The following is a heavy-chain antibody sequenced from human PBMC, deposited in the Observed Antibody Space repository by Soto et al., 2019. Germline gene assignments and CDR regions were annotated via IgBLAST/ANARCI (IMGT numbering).Heavy chain of an antibody. Sequence: QITLKESGPTLVKPTQTLTLTCTVSVFSLDTSGVGVGWIRQPPGKALEWVAVIYWDDYKHFSPSLESRLTITKDTSKNLVVLTMTDMDPVDTATYYCAHKGSGLYPLDYWGQGTLVTVSS. CDR3: AHKGSGLYPLDY. D-gene: IGHD3-10*01. V-gene: IGHV2-5*02. CDR1: VFSLDTSGVG. J-gene: IGHJ4*02. CDR2: IYWDDYK.